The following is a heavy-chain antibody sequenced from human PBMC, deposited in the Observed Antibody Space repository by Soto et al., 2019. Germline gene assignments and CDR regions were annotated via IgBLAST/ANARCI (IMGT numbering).Heavy chain of an antibody. D-gene: IGHD3-10*01. CDR1: GFTFSSYG. J-gene: IGHJ5*02. CDR2: IWYDGSNK. CDR3: ARGITMVRGVSLDWFDP. Sequence: QVQLVESGGGVVQPGRSLRLSCSASGFTFSSYGMHWVRQAPGKGLEWVAVIWYDGSNKYYADSVKGRFTISRDNSKNTLYLQMNSLRAEDTAVYYCARGITMVRGVSLDWFDPWGQGTLVTVSS. V-gene: IGHV3-33*01.